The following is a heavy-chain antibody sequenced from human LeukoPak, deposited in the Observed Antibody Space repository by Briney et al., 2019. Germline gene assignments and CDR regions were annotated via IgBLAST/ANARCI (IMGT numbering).Heavy chain of an antibody. CDR1: GGTFSSYA. Sequence: ASVKVSCKASGGTFSSYAISWVRQAPGQGLEWMGRIIPILGIANYAQKFQGRVTVTADKSTSTAYMELSSLRSEDTAVYYCAGLGRGPLYDSSDRAPHWYFDLWGRGTLVTVSS. J-gene: IGHJ2*01. CDR2: IIPILGIA. CDR3: AGLGRGPLYDSSDRAPHWYFDL. D-gene: IGHD3-22*01. V-gene: IGHV1-69*04.